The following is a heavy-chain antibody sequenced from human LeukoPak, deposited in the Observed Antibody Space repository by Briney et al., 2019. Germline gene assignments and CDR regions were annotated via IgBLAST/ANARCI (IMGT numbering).Heavy chain of an antibody. D-gene: IGHD4-17*01. J-gene: IGHJ4*02. CDR3: VHRTTVTSFDY. CDR1: GFSLTTSGVV. Sequence: SGPTLVKPTQTLTLTCTFSGFSLTTSGVVVGWVRPPPGKALEWVAFIYGDDNKRYSPSLKSRLTITKDTSKNQVVLTMTNVDPVDTATYYCVHRTTVTSFDYWGQGTLVTVSS. CDR2: IYGDDNK. V-gene: IGHV2-5*02.